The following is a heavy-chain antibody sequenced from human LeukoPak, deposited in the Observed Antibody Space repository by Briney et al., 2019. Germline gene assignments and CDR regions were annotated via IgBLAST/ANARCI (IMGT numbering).Heavy chain of an antibody. V-gene: IGHV4-38-2*01. J-gene: IGHJ3*01. Sequence: SETLSLTCAVPGYSISNGYHWGWIRQPPGRGLEWIANVFRDGNTYYNTSLKSRVTVSVDTSKNHFSLNLRSVTAADTAVYYCARLAGSYFLGAYDFWGQGTTVIVSS. CDR1: GYSISNGYH. D-gene: IGHD1-26*01. CDR2: VFRDGNT. CDR3: ARLAGSYFLGAYDF.